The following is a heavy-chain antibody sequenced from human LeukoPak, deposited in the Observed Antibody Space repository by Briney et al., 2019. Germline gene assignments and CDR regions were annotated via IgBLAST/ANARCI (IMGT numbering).Heavy chain of an antibody. D-gene: IGHD4-11*01. CDR2: IRSKAYGGTT. Sequence: PGGSLRLSCTASGFTFGDYAMSWVRQAPGKGLEWVGFIRSKAYGGTTEYAASVKGRFTISRDDTKSIAYLQMNSLKTEDTAVYYCTRVKTVTASVSYMDVWGKGTTVTVSS. J-gene: IGHJ6*03. CDR1: GFTFGDYA. V-gene: IGHV3-49*04. CDR3: TRVKTVTASVSYMDV.